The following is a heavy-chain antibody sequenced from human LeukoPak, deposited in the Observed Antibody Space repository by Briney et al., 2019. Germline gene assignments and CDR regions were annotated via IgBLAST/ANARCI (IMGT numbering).Heavy chain of an antibody. Sequence: SETLSLTCTVSGGSISSYYWSWIRQPPGKGLEWIGYIYYSGSTNYNPSLKSRVTISVDTSKNQFSLKLSSVTAADTAVYHCARDSRRYGDYDYFDYWGQGTLVTVSS. CDR3: ARDSRRYGDYDYFDY. V-gene: IGHV4-59*01. D-gene: IGHD4-17*01. CDR1: GGSISSYY. J-gene: IGHJ4*02. CDR2: IYYSGST.